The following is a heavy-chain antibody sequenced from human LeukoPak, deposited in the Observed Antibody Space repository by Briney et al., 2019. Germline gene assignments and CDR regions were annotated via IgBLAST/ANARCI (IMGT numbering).Heavy chain of an antibody. CDR3: ARYYYDSSGYHDFDY. D-gene: IGHD3-22*01. CDR2: IYHSGST. V-gene: IGHV4-4*02. Sequence: SGTLSLTCAVSGGSISSSNWWSWVRQPPGKGLEWIGEIYHSGSTNYNPSLKSRVTISVDKSKNQFSLKLSSVTAADTAVYYCARYYYDSSGYHDFDYWGQGTLVTVSS. CDR1: GGSISSSNW. J-gene: IGHJ4*02.